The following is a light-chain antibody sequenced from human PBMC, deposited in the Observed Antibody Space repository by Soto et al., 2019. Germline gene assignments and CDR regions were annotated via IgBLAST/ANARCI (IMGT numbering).Light chain of an antibody. J-gene: IGKJ4*01. CDR2: GAS. CDR3: QQYGSSPPVT. V-gene: IGKV3-20*01. CDR1: QSVSSSY. Sequence: EIVLTQSPGTLSLSPGERATLSCRASQSVSSSYLAWYQQKPGQAPRLLIYGASSRATGIPDRFSGSGSGTDFTLTISRLEHEDVAVYYCQQYGSSPPVTFGGGTKVEIK.